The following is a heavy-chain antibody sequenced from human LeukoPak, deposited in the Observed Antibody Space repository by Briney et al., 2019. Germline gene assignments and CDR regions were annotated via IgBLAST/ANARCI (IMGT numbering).Heavy chain of an antibody. CDR1: GYTFTSYA. J-gene: IGHJ6*02. CDR3: ARDQLRYYGSNNYYSDMDF. Sequence: GASVKVSCKASGYTFTSYAIGWVRQAPGQGLEWMGWIRAYNGGTNYAQKFRGRVTITTDTSTNTGYMELRSLRSDDTAVYFCARDQLRYYGSNNYYSDMDFWGQGTTVTVSS. V-gene: IGHV1-18*01. D-gene: IGHD3-10*01. CDR2: IRAYNGGT.